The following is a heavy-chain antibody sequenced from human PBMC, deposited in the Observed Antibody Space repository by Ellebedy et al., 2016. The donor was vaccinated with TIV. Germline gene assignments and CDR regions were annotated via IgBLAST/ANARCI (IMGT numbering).Heavy chain of an antibody. D-gene: IGHD7-27*01. CDR3: SRANWGSPPYWYFDL. J-gene: IGHJ2*01. Sequence: PGGSLRLSCAASGFTFSSYAMHWVRQAPGKGLQWVAVLSFDGTTKFNADSVKGRFTISRDNSKNTLYLQMNSLTLDDTAVYYWSRANWGSPPYWYFDLWGRGTLVTVSS. CDR2: LSFDGTTK. V-gene: IGHV3-30*04. CDR1: GFTFSSYA.